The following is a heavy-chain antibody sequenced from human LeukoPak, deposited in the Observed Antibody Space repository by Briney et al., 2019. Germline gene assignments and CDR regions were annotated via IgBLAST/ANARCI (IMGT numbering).Heavy chain of an antibody. J-gene: IGHJ4*02. CDR2: VGTDSDT. V-gene: IGHV3-23*01. CDR3: AKKTPGIHPFDS. Sequence: GGSLRPSCAASGFTFRTSAFSWVRQSPGRGLEWVSTVGTDSDTYSADSVKGRFTISRDNSKNTVYLQMTGLRADDTAVYYCAKKTPGIHPFDSWGQGTLVTVSP. CDR1: GFTFRTSA. D-gene: IGHD6-13*01.